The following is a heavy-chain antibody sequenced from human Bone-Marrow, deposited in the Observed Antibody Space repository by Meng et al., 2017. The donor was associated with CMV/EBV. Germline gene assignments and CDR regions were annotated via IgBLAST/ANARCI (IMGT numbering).Heavy chain of an antibody. CDR3: ARVYCSTTSCYSLDP. J-gene: IGHJ5*02. Sequence: ASVKVSCKASGYTFTGHYMHWVRQAPGQGLEWMGWVNPNSGGTNYAQKFQGRVTMTRDTSISTAYMELSRPRSDDTAVFYCARVYCSTTSCYSLDPWGQGTLVTVSS. CDR1: GYTFTGHY. CDR2: VNPNSGGT. V-gene: IGHV1-2*02. D-gene: IGHD2-2*02.